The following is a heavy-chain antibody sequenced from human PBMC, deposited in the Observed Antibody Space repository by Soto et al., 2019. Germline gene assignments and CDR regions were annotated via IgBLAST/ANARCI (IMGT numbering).Heavy chain of an antibody. CDR2: ISGSGGST. V-gene: IGHV3-23*01. CDR1: GFTFSSYA. J-gene: IGHJ3*02. Sequence: GGSLRLSCAASGFTFSSYAMSWVRQAPGKGLEWVSAISGSGGSTYYADSVKGRCTISRDNSKNTLYLQMNSLRAEDTAVYYCAKAPYYDSRGAEAFDIWGQGTMVTVSS. D-gene: IGHD3-22*01. CDR3: AKAPYYDSRGAEAFDI.